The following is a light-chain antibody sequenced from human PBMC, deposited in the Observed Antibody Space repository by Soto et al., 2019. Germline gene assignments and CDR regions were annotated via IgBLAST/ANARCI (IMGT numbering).Light chain of an antibody. CDR3: ASYTSSPTLV. CDR1: SSDVGGHNY. Sequence: QSALTQPASVSGSPGQSITFSCTGTSSDVGGHNYVSWYQQHPGKAPKLIIYEVSKRPSGVSNRLSGSKSGNTASLSISGLQAEDEADYYCASYTSSPTLVFGTGTKGTVL. J-gene: IGLJ1*01. V-gene: IGLV2-14*01. CDR2: EVS.